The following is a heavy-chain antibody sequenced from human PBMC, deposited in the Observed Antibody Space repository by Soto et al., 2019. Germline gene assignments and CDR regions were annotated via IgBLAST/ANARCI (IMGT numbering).Heavy chain of an antibody. J-gene: IGHJ1*01. Sequence: GGSLRLSCAASGFTFSSYSMNWVRQAPGKGLEWVSSISSSSSYIYYTDSVKGRFTISRDNAKNSLYLQMNSLRAEDTAVYYCARAFYDSSGYRKAAEYFQHWGQGT. CDR1: GFTFSSYS. CDR3: ARAFYDSSGYRKAAEYFQH. V-gene: IGHV3-21*01. CDR2: ISSSSSYI. D-gene: IGHD3-22*01.